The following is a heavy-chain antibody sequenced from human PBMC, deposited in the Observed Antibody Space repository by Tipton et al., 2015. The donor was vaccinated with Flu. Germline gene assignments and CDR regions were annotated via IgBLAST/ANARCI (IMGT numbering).Heavy chain of an antibody. Sequence: GSLRLSCAASGFTFSSYWMSWVRQAPGKGLEWVANIKQDGSEKYYVDSVKGRFTISRDNAKNSLYLQMNSLRAEDTAVYYCARDMYSPYSGSYFDYWGQGTLVTVS. J-gene: IGHJ4*02. V-gene: IGHV3-7*01. CDR1: GFTFSSYW. CDR2: IKQDGSEK. D-gene: IGHD1-26*01. CDR3: ARDMYSPYSGSYFDY.